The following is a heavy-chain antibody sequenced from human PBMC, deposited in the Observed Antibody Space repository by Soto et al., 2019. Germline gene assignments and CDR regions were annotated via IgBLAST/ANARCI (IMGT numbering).Heavy chain of an antibody. D-gene: IGHD6-13*01. Sequence: GGSLRLSCAASGFTVSSNYMSWVRQAPGKGLEWVSVIYSGGSTYYADSVKGRFTISRDNSKNTLYLQMNSLRAEDTAVYYCATLPYSSPVDYWGQGTLVTVSS. J-gene: IGHJ4*02. CDR2: IYSGGST. CDR3: ATLPYSSPVDY. V-gene: IGHV3-66*04. CDR1: GFTVSSNY.